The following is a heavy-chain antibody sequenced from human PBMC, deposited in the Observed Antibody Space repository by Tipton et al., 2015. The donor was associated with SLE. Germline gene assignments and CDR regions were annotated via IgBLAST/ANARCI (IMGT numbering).Heavy chain of an antibody. Sequence: QLVQSGAEVKKPGASVKVSCKASGYTFTSYDINWVRQATGQGLEWMGWMNPNSGNTGYAQTFAGRVTMTRDTSINTAYMELSSLRSEGTAVCYCARGERWLRGSTAYYFDYWGQGTLVTVSS. V-gene: IGHV1-8*02. CDR2: MNPNSGNT. CDR3: ARGERWLRGSTAYYFDY. D-gene: IGHD3-16*01. CDR1: GYTFTSYD. J-gene: IGHJ4*02.